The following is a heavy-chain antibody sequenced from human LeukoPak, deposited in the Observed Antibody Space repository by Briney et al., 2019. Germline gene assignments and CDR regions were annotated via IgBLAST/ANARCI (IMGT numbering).Heavy chain of an antibody. CDR1: GYTFTGYY. J-gene: IGHJ4*02. V-gene: IGHV1-2*02. D-gene: IGHD4-17*01. CDR3: ARHKGDYKGFDY. Sequence: ASVKVSCKASGYTFTGYYMHWVRQAPGQGLEWMGWINPNSGGTNYAQKFQGRVTISVDTSKNQFSLKLSSVTAADTAVYYCARHKGDYKGFDYWGQGTLVTVSS. CDR2: INPNSGGT.